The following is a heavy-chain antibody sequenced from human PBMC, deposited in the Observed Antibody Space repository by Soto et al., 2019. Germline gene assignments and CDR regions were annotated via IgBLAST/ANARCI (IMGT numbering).Heavy chain of an antibody. D-gene: IGHD2-15*01. V-gene: IGHV1-69*12. CDR3: ARHPGGRGYYYGMDV. Sequence: QVQLVQSGAEVKKPGSSVKVSCKASGGTFSSYAISWVRQAPGQGLEWMGVILHIFGTANYAQKFQGRVTITADESTSTASMELSSLRSEDTAVYYCARHPGGRGYYYGMDVWGQGTTVTVSS. J-gene: IGHJ6*02. CDR2: ILHIFGTA. CDR1: GGTFSSYA.